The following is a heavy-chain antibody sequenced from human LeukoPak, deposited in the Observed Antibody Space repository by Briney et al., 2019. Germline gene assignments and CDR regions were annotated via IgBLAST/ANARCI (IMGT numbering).Heavy chain of an antibody. D-gene: IGHD3-10*01. CDR2: TSSDLNVK. Sequence: GGSLRLSCAASGFTVSSNYMSWVRQAPGKGLEWVAVTSSDLNVKLYADSLKGRFTISRDISRNNLYLQVNSLRPEDTAIYYCAREGYYGSGSPPSLYFDYWGQGTLVTVSS. V-gene: IGHV3-30*03. CDR3: AREGYYGSGSPPSLYFDY. J-gene: IGHJ4*02. CDR1: GFTVSSNY.